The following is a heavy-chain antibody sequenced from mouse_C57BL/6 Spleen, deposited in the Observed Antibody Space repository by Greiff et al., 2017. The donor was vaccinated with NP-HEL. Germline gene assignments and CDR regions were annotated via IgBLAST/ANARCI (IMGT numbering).Heavy chain of an antibody. J-gene: IGHJ2*01. CDR3: AIYGSNSYYFDY. CDR1: GYAFSSSW. CDR2: IYPGDGDT. Sequence: VQLQQSGPELVKPGASVKISCKASGYAFSSSWMNWVKQRPGKGLEWIGRIYPGDGDTNYNGKFKGKATLTADKSSSTAYMQLSSLTSEDSAVYFCAIYGSNSYYFDYWGQGTTLTVSS. D-gene: IGHD1-1*01. V-gene: IGHV1-82*01.